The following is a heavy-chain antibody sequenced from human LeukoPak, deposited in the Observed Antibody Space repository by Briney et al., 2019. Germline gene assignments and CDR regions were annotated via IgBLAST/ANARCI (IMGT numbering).Heavy chain of an antibody. V-gene: IGHV3-74*01. CDR2: INTDGSST. Sequence: PGGSLRLSCAASGFTFSSYWMHSVRQAPGKGLVWVSGINTDGSSTNYADSVKGRFTISRDNAKNSLFLEMSSLRADDTAVYFCARDVEGGTFDIWGQGTTVTVSS. CDR3: ARDVEGGTFDI. J-gene: IGHJ3*02. CDR1: GFTFSSYW. D-gene: IGHD3-16*01.